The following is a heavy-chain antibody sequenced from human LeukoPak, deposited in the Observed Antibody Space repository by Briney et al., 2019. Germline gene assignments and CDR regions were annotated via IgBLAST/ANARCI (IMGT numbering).Heavy chain of an antibody. CDR2: RHYRGTT. D-gene: IGHD5-18*01. CDR3: ARVGGYSYGTFDY. J-gene: IGHJ4*02. Sequence: SETLSLTCTVSGASISSYYWSWTRQPPGKGLEWIASRHYRGTTNYNPSLKSRVTISVDTSKNQFSLKLSSVTAADTAVYYCARVGGYSYGTFDYWGQGTLVTVSS. CDR1: GASISSYY. V-gene: IGHV4-59*01.